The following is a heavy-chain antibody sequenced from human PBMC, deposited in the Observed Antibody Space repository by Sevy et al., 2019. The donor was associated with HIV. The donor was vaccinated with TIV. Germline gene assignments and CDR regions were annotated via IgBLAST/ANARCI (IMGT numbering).Heavy chain of an antibody. CDR1: GGTFNNYA. Sequence: ASVKVSCKASGGTFNNYAISWVRQAPGQGLEWMGRIIPNFGTPTYAQKFQGRVTISADESTSTAYMEVISLRSGDTAVYYCTRASRPGFYDIDYWGQGTLVTVSS. CDR2: IIPNFGTP. V-gene: IGHV1-69*13. J-gene: IGHJ4*02. CDR3: TRASRPGFYDIDY. D-gene: IGHD3-22*01.